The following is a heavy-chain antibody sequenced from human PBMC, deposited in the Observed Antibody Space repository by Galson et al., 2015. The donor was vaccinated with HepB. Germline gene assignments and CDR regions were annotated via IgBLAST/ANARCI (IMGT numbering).Heavy chain of an antibody. D-gene: IGHD1-26*01. CDR2: IVGSGTGT. V-gene: IGHV3-23*01. CDR1: GLTFSSFA. CDR3: AKNKGAGPHYNYCMDV. Sequence: SLRLSCAASGLTFSSFAMSWVRQAPGKGPEWVSMIVGSGTGTQYADSVKGRFTISRDNSKNTLYLQMDSLRGEDTAVYYCAKNKGAGPHYNYCMDVWGKGTTVTVSS. J-gene: IGHJ6*03.